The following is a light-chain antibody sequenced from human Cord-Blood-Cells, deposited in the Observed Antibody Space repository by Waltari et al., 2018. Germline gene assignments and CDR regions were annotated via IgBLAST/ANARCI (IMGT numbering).Light chain of an antibody. CDR3: QQYNSYSRT. Sequence: DIQMTQSPSTLSASVGDRVTITYRASQSISSWLAWYQQKPGKAPKLLIYDASSLESGVPSRFSGSGSGTEFTLTISSLQPDDFATYYCQQYNSYSRTFDQGP. CDR1: QSISSW. CDR2: DAS. J-gene: IGKJ1*01. V-gene: IGKV1-5*01.